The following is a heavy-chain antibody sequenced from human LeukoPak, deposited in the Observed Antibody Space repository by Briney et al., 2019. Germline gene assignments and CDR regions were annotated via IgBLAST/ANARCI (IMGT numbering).Heavy chain of an antibody. J-gene: IGHJ4*02. D-gene: IGHD5-24*01. CDR1: GYSFPTYT. V-gene: IGHV1-3*01. CDR2: INAGNGNT. CDR3: AREIDRDDYNRFFDY. Sequence: ASVKVSCKASGYSFPTYTMNWVRQAPGQRLEWMGWINAGNGNTKYSQKFQGRVTITRDTSASTAYMEMRSLRSEDTAVYYCAREIDRDDYNRFFDYWGQGTLVTVSS.